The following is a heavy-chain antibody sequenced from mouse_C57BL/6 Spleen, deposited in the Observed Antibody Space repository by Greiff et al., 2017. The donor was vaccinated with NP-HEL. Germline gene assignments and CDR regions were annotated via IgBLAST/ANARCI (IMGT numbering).Heavy chain of an antibody. D-gene: IGHD1-1*01. Sequence: VKLMESGAELVKPGASVKISCKASGYAFSSYWMNWVKQRPGKGLEWIGQIYPGDVDTNYNGKFKGKATLTADKSSSTAYMQLSSLTSEDSAVYVCATYYGSRGSYWYVDVWGTGTTVTVSS. J-gene: IGHJ1*03. V-gene: IGHV1-80*01. CDR3: ATYYGSRGSYWYVDV. CDR2: IYPGDVDT. CDR1: GYAFSSYW.